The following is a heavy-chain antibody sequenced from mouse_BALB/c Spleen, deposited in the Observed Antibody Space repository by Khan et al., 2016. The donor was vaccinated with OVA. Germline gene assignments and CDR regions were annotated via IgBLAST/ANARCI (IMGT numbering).Heavy chain of an antibody. V-gene: IGHV5-17*02. D-gene: IGHD1-2*01. Sequence: EVELVESGGGLVQPGGSRKLSCAASGFTFSSFGMHWIRQAPEKGLEWVAYISSGSNTTYYSDTLKGRFTISSDNPKNTLFLQMASLRSEDTAMYYCARDSYGYMGYFDYWGQGTTLTVSS. CDR2: ISSGSNTT. J-gene: IGHJ2*01. CDR3: ARDSYGYMGYFDY. CDR1: GFTFSSFG.